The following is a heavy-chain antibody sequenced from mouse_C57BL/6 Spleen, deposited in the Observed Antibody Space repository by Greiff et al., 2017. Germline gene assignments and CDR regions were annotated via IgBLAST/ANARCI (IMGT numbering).Heavy chain of an antibody. CDR3: ARGRPFEV. J-gene: IGHJ1*03. CDR1: GYTFTSYW. V-gene: IGHV1-69*01. Sequence: QVQLKESGAELVMPGASVKLSCKASGYTFTSYWMHWVKQRPGQGLEWIGEIDPSDSYTNYNQKFKGKSTLTVDKSSSTAYMQLSSLTSEDSAVYCCARGRPFEVWGTGTTVTVSS. CDR2: IDPSDSYT.